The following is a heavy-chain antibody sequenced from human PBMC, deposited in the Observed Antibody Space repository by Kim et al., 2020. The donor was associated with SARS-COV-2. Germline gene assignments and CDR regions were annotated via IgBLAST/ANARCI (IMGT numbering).Heavy chain of an antibody. CDR1: GFTFSSYS. V-gene: IGHV3-21*01. CDR3: AREAMAVAGTYYYYGMDV. CDR2: ISSSSSYI. D-gene: IGHD6-19*01. J-gene: IGHJ6*02. Sequence: GGSLRLSCAASGFTFSSYSMNWVRQAPGKGLEWVSSISSSSSYIYYADSVKGRFTISRDNAKNSLYLQMNSLRAEDTAVYYCAREAMAVAGTYYYYGMDVWGQGTTVTVSS.